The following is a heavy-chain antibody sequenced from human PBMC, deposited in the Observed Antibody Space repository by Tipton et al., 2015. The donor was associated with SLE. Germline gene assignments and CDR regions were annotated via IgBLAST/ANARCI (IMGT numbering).Heavy chain of an antibody. V-gene: IGHV3-23*01. J-gene: IGHJ4*02. CDR3: ATKTGTVAAPFDY. CDR2: ISGSGGST. D-gene: IGHD4-23*01. Sequence: LSLTCAVSGYSISSGYYWGWIRQPPGKGLEWVSAISGSGGSTYYADSVKGRFTISRDNSKNTLYLQMNSLRAEDTAVYYCATKTGTVAAPFDYWGQGTLVTVSS. CDR1: GYSISSGYY.